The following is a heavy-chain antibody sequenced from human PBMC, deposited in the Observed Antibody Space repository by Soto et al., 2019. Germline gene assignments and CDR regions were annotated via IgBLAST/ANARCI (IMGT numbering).Heavy chain of an antibody. Sequence: DVQLVESGGGLVQPGRSLRLSCVASGFTFDDYGMHWVRQAPGKGLEWVSGINWKSGSIGYADSVKGRFTISRDNAKNSLYLQMNSLRVEDTALYFCAKDLGTRRGGGYWGQGTLVTVSS. CDR2: INWKSGSI. CDR3: AKDLGTRRGGGY. V-gene: IGHV3-9*01. CDR1: GFTFDDYG. D-gene: IGHD3-16*01. J-gene: IGHJ4*02.